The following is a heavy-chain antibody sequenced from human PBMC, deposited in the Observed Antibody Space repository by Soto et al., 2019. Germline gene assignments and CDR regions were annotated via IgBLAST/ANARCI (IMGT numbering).Heavy chain of an antibody. D-gene: IGHD3-10*01. J-gene: IGHJ4*02. Sequence: QVQQVQSGAEVKKPGASVKVSCKTSGYTFTNDDINWVRQAAGQGLEWIGWMSPNRGNTGYAQKFQGRVTLTRDTSISTAYMELSSLRSEDTAVYYCARGMSDGFGEVSWGQGTLVTVSS. CDR1: GYTFTNDD. CDR2: MSPNRGNT. V-gene: IGHV1-8*02. CDR3: ARGMSDGFGEVS.